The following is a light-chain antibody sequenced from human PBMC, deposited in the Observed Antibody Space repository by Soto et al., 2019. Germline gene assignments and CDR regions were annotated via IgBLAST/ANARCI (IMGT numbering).Light chain of an antibody. CDR2: EVT. J-gene: IGLJ1*01. CDR1: SSDVGGYNY. Sequence: QSALTQPPSASGSPGQSVTISCTGTSSDVGGYNYVSWYQQHPGKAPKRMIYEVTKRPSGVPDRFSGSKSGNTAFLTVSGLQAEDEADYYCSSYAGSSKYVFGTGTKLTVL. V-gene: IGLV2-8*01. CDR3: SSYAGSSKYV.